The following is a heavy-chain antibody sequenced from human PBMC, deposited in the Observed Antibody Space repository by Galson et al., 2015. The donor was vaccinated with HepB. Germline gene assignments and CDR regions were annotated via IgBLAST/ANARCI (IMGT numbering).Heavy chain of an antibody. CDR3: AKGIYDSSGSGFDY. CDR1: GFTFSNYA. J-gene: IGHJ4*02. Sequence: SLRLSCAASGFTFSNYAVSWVRQAPGKGLEWVSSVSGSGGSTYYADSVKGRFTISRDNSKNTLYLQMNSLRAEDTALYYCAKGIYDSSGSGFDYWGQGTLVTVSS. V-gene: IGHV3-23*01. CDR2: VSGSGGST. D-gene: IGHD3-22*01.